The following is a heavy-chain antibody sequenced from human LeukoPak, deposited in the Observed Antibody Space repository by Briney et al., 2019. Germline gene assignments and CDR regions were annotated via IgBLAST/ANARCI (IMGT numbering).Heavy chain of an antibody. J-gene: IGHJ4*02. Sequence: GGSLRLSCAASGFTFSHYAMHWVRQAPGKGLEWVALISNDGSFKLYADSVKGRFTISRDDSKNTLDLQLSSLRAEDTAVYYRAKDGFCSSTSCYPNHFNSWGQGTLVTVSS. V-gene: IGHV3-30*18. D-gene: IGHD2-2*03. CDR2: ISNDGSFK. CDR1: GFTFSHYA. CDR3: AKDGFCSSTSCYPNHFNS.